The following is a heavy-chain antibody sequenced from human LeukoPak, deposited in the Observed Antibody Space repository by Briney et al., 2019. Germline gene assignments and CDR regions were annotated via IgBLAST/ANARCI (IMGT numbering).Heavy chain of an antibody. J-gene: IGHJ3*02. CDR1: GFTFSSYA. D-gene: IGHD1-1*01. Sequence: GGSLRLSCAASGFTFSSYAMSWVRQAPGKGLEWVSAISGSGGSTYYADSVKGRFTISRDNAKNSLYLQMNSLRAEDTAVYYCARDQLGAFDIWGQGTMVTVSS. CDR3: ARDQLGAFDI. CDR2: ISGSGGST. V-gene: IGHV3-23*01.